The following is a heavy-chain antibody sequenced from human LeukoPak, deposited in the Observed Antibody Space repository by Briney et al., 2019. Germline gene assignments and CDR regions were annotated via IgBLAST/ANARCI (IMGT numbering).Heavy chain of an antibody. CDR2: VSSSGDTT. Sequence: PGGSLRLSCAASGITFSRYGMSWVRQAPGKGLEWVSAVSSSGDTTYYGDSVKGRFTISRDNSRYMLYLQMNSLRAEDTAVYYCARVYYYGSGSYYRGSYYFDYWGQGTLVTVSS. CDR1: GITFSRYG. CDR3: ARVYYYGSGSYYRGSYYFDY. D-gene: IGHD3-10*01. J-gene: IGHJ4*02. V-gene: IGHV3-23*01.